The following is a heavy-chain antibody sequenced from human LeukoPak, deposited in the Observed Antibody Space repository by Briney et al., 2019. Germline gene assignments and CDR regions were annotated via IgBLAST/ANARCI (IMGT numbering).Heavy chain of an antibody. J-gene: IGHJ6*03. V-gene: IGHV1-69*13. Sequence: ASVKVSCKASGGTFSSYAISWVRQAPGQGLEWMGGIIPIFGTANYAQKFQGRVTITADESTSTAYMELSSLRSEDTAVYYCARLGVRGVYYYYYMDVWGKGTTVTVSS. CDR1: GGTFSSYA. CDR3: ARLGVRGVYYYYYMDV. D-gene: IGHD3-10*01. CDR2: IIPIFGTA.